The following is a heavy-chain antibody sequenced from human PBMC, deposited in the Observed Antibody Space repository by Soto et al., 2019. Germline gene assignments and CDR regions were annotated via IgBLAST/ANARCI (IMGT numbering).Heavy chain of an antibody. J-gene: IGHJ6*02. CDR1: GGTFSSYA. CDR3: ARDGVATIPNYYYYGMDV. Sequence: SVKVSFKASGGTFSSYAISWLRQAPGQGLEWMGGIIPIFGTANYAQKFQGRVTITADESTSTAYMELSSLRSEDTAVYYCARDGVATIPNYYYYGMDVWGQGTTVTVSS. CDR2: IIPIFGTA. D-gene: IGHD5-12*01. V-gene: IGHV1-69*13.